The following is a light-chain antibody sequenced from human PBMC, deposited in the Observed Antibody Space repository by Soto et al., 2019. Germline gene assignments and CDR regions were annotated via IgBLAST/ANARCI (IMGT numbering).Light chain of an antibody. CDR2: EVS. V-gene: IGLV2-14*01. Sequence: QSALTQPASVSGSPGQSITISCTGTSSDVGGYNYVSWYQQHPGKAPKLMIYEVSNRPSGVPNRFSGSKSGNTASLTISGLQAEDEADYYCSSYTSRSYVFGTGTKVTVL. J-gene: IGLJ1*01. CDR3: SSYTSRSYV. CDR1: SSDVGGYNY.